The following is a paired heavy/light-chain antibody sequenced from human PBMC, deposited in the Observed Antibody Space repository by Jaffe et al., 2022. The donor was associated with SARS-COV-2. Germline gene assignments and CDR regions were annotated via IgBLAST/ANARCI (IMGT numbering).Light chain of an antibody. J-gene: IGKJ1*01. CDR1: QGISNY. V-gene: IGKV1-27*01. CDR2: AAS. CDR3: QKYNSAPWT. Sequence: DIQMTQSPSSLSASVGDRVTITCRASQGISNYLNWYQQKPGKVPKLLIFAASTLQSGVPSRFSGSGSGTDFTLTISSLQPEDVATYYCQKYNSAPWTFGQGTKVEIK.
Heavy chain of an antibody. D-gene: IGHD1-26*01. CDR2: ISKDGGEK. CDR3: VRGWGYFDY. CDR1: GFTFSNYW. V-gene: IGHV3-7*04. Sequence: EVQLVESGGGLVQPGGSLRLSCAASGFTFSNYWMDWVRQAPGKGLEWVATISKDGGEKYYGDSLKGRFTISRDNAKNSLYLQMNRLRAEDTAVYHCVRGWGYFDYWGQGTLVAVSS. J-gene: IGHJ4*02.